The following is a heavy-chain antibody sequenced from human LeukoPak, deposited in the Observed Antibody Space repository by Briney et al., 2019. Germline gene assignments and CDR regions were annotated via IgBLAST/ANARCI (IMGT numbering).Heavy chain of an antibody. Sequence: PGGSLRLSCAASGFTFSSYAMHWVRQAPGKGLEWVAVISYDGSNKYYADSVKGRFTISRDNAKNSLFLQMDSLRVEDTAVYYCARTLYASGSFLFDSWGQGILVTVSS. CDR2: ISYDGSNK. CDR1: GFTFSSYA. V-gene: IGHV3-30-3*01. CDR3: ARTLYASGSFLFDS. J-gene: IGHJ4*02. D-gene: IGHD3-10*01.